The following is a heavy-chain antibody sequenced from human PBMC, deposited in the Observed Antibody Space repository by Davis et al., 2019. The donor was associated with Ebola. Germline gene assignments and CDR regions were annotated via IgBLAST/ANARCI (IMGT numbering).Heavy chain of an antibody. J-gene: IGHJ4*02. D-gene: IGHD1-26*01. CDR1: RYTFTSYD. CDR3: ARDRERAHKRGFDY. V-gene: IGHV1-8*01. Sequence: SVPVSFLASRYTFTSYDINWVRQATGQGLEWMGWMNPNSGNTGDAQKFQGRVTITADKSTGTAYMELSSLRSEDTAVYYCARDRERAHKRGFDYWGQGTLVTVSS. CDR2: MNPNSGNT.